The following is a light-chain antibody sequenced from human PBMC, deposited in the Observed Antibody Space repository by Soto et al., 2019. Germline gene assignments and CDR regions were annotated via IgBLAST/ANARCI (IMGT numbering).Light chain of an antibody. V-gene: IGKV1-12*01. J-gene: IGKJ4*01. CDR1: QSIRRY. Sequence: DFHMTQSPSSLSASVGYRFSITCRASQSIRRYLNWYQQKPGKAPKLLIYAASSLQSGVPSRFRGSGSGTDFTLTISSLQPEDFETYYCQQANSFPLTFGGGTKVDIK. CDR3: QQANSFPLT. CDR2: AAS.